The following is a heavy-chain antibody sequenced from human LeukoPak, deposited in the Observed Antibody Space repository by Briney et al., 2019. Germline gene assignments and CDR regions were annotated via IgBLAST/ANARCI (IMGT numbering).Heavy chain of an antibody. CDR2: INPNSGGT. Sequence: GASVKVSCKASGYTFTGYYMHWVRQAPGQGLEWMGWINPNSGGTNYAQKFQGRVTMTRDTSISTAYMELNSLRAEDTAVYYCARAPRGSYFGLDYWGQGTLVTVSS. J-gene: IGHJ4*02. D-gene: IGHD1-26*01. CDR1: GYTFTGYY. CDR3: ARAPRGSYFGLDY. V-gene: IGHV1-2*02.